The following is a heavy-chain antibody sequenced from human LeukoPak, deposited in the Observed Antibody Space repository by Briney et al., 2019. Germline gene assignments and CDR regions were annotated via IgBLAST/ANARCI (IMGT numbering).Heavy chain of an antibody. V-gene: IGHV3-30*04. CDR3: AKDRGAAGTPFDY. CDR2: ISYDGSNK. CDR1: GFTFSSYA. Sequence: GRSLRLSCAASGFTFSSYAMHWVRQAPGKGLEWVAVISYDGSNKYYADSVKGRFTISRDNSKNTLYLQMNSLRAEDTAVYYCAKDRGAAGTPFDYWGQGTLVTVSS. J-gene: IGHJ4*02. D-gene: IGHD6-13*01.